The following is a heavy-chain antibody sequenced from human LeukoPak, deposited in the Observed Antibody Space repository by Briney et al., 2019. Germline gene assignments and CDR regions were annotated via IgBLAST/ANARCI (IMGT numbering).Heavy chain of an antibody. J-gene: IGHJ4*02. CDR2: ISSNGGST. CDR1: GFTFSSYA. V-gene: IGHV3-64*01. CDR3: ARGEVVPAAIAY. D-gene: IGHD2-2*01. Sequence: GGSLRLSCAASGFTFSSYAMHWVRQAPGKGLEYVSAISSNGGSTYYANSVKGRFTISRDNSKNTLYLQMGSLRAEDMAVYYCARGEVVPAAIAYWGQGTLVTVSS.